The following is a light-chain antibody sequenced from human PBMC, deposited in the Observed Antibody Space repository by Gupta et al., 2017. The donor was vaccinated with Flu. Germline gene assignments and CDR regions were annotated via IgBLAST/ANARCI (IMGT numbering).Light chain of an antibody. Sequence: EIVMTQSSGTLSVSPGERATLSCRASQSVSSNLAWYQQKPGQAPRLLIYGASTRATGFPARFSGSGSGTEFTLTISSLQSEDFAVYYCQQYNYWPRTFGQGTKVEIK. V-gene: IGKV3-15*01. CDR2: GAS. J-gene: IGKJ1*01. CDR1: QSVSSN. CDR3: QQYNYWPRT.